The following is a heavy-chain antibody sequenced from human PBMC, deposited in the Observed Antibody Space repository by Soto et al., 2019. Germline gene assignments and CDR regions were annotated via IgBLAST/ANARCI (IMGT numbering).Heavy chain of an antibody. V-gene: IGHV4-34*01. J-gene: IGHJ4*02. D-gene: IGHD3-16*01. Sequence: SETLSLTCAVYGGSFSGYYWSWIRQPPGKGLEWIGEINHSGSTNYNPSLKSRVTISVDTSKNQFSLKLSSVTAADTAVYYCARVVGGYVWGSYRNHIDYWGQGTLVTVSS. CDR3: ARVVGGYVWGSYRNHIDY. CDR2: INHSGST. CDR1: GGSFSGYY.